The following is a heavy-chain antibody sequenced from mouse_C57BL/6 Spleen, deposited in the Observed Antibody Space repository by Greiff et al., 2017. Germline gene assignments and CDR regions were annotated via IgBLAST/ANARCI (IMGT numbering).Heavy chain of an antibody. CDR3: ASSTTVVAKRYFDV. Sequence: QVQLQQSGAELVKPGASVKLSCKASGYTFTSYWMHWVKQRPGQGLEWIGMIHPNSGSTNYNEKFKSKATLTVDKSSSTAYMQLSSLTSEDSAVYYCASSTTVVAKRYFDVWGTGTTVTVSS. CDR1: GYTFTSYW. D-gene: IGHD1-1*01. CDR2: IHPNSGST. V-gene: IGHV1-64*01. J-gene: IGHJ1*03.